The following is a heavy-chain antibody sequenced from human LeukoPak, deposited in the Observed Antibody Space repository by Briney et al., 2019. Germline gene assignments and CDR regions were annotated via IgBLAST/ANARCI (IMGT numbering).Heavy chain of an antibody. CDR2: IYYSGST. CDR1: GGSISSYY. Sequence: PSETLSLTCTVSGGSISSYYWSWIRQPPGKGLEWIGYIYYSGSTNYNPSLKSRVTISVDTSKNQFSLKLSSVTAADTAVYYCGRGRFYGDYYFDYWGQGTLVTVSS. V-gene: IGHV4-59*01. CDR3: GRGRFYGDYYFDY. J-gene: IGHJ4*02. D-gene: IGHD4-17*01.